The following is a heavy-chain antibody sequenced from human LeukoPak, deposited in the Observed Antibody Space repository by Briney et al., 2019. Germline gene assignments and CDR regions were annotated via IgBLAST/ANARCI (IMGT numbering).Heavy chain of an antibody. J-gene: IGHJ5*02. CDR2: VHHSGGT. CDR1: GDSDSADH. D-gene: IGHD1-1*01. V-gene: IGHV4-59*08. CDR3: VRHRYGQGSGS. Sequence: SETLSLTCSGSGDSDSADHWGWIRQPPGKGLEFIGYVHHSGGTNYHPALKSRVTISRDTSRNEFSLKLTTVTAADTAVYYCVRHRYGQGSGSWGQGTLVTVSS.